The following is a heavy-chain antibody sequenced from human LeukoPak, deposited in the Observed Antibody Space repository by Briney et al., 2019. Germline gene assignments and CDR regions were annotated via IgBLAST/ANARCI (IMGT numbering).Heavy chain of an antibody. Sequence: GGSLRLPCAASGFTFSNAWMSWVRQAPGKGLEWVANIKQDGSEKYYVDSVKGRFTNSRDNAKNSVYLQMNSLRAEDTAVYYCARDRDPGYNDSSGYRRVNAFDIWGQGTMVTVSS. D-gene: IGHD3-22*01. J-gene: IGHJ3*02. CDR2: IKQDGSEK. CDR3: ARDRDPGYNDSSGYRRVNAFDI. V-gene: IGHV3-7*01. CDR1: GFTFSNAW.